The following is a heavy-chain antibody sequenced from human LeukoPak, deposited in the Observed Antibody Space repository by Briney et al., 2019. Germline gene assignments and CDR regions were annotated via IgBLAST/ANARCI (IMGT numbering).Heavy chain of an antibody. CDR3: ARRAAVVGPLYYFDN. D-gene: IGHD6-19*01. J-gene: IGHJ4*02. V-gene: IGHV1-18*01. Sequence: VASVKVSCKASGYTFTSYGISWVRQAPGQGLEWMGWISAYNGNTNYAQNLQGRVTVTTDTSTTTAYMELRSLRSDDTAVYYCARRAAVVGPLYYFDNWGQGTLVTVSS. CDR1: GYTFTSYG. CDR2: ISAYNGNT.